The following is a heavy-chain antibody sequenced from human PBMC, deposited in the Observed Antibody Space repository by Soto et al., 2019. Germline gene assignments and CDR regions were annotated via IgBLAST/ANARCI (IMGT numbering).Heavy chain of an antibody. CDR3: VSGRYDSVRLGMDV. D-gene: IGHD3-3*01. CDR1: GFSFSFYA. V-gene: IGHV3-23*01. J-gene: IGHJ6*02. CDR2: ISANGANT. Sequence: GGSLRLSCAASGFSFSFYAMTWVRQPPGEGLDWVSYISANGANTYYADSVKGRFTISRDNSKNTVHLQMNSLRAEDTAVYYCVSGRYDSVRLGMDVWGQGTTVTVSS.